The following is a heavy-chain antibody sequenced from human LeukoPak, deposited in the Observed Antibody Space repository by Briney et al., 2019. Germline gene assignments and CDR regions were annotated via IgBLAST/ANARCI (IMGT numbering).Heavy chain of an antibody. CDR1: GFTFSSYE. J-gene: IGHJ4*02. Sequence: GGSLRLSCAASGFTFSSYEMNWVRQAPGKGLEWVSYISSSGSTIYYADSVKGRFTISRDNAKNSLYLQMNSLRAEDTAVYYCAKVLQLYGDFDYWGQGTLVTVSP. CDR3: AKVLQLYGDFDY. CDR2: ISSSGSTI. V-gene: IGHV3-48*03. D-gene: IGHD4-17*01.